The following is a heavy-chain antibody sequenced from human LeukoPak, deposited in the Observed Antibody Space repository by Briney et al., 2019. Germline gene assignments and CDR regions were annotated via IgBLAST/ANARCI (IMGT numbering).Heavy chain of an antibody. D-gene: IGHD5-24*01. V-gene: IGHV4-59*12. CDR1: GGSITNYY. CDR2: IHYGGNT. J-gene: IGHJ4*02. CDR3: VRRGDGYPYYFDY. Sequence: SETLSLTCTVSGGSITNYYWSWIRRPPGKGLEWIGYIHYGGNTDYNPSLKSRLTISVDTSKNQFSLKLSSVTAADTAVYYCVRRGDGYPYYFDYWGQGTLVTVSS.